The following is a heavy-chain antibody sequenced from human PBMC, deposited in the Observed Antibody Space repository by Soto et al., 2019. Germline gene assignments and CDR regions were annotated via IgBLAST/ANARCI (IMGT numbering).Heavy chain of an antibody. V-gene: IGHV4-38-2*01. J-gene: IGHJ5*02. Sequence: TSETLSLTCAVSGYSISSGYYWGWLRQPPGKGLEWIGSIYHGWRTYYTPSLNSRVPLSIDMPNNHVSLILNSVTAADTAVYYCARVGPWVPYYYDSSPYTFENWFDPWGQGTLVTVSS. CDR2: IYHGWRT. CDR1: GYSISSGYY. CDR3: ARVGPWVPYYYDSSPYTFENWFDP. D-gene: IGHD3-22*01.